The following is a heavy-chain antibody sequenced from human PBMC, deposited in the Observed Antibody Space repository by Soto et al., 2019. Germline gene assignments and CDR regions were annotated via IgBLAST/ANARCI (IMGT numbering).Heavy chain of an antibody. CDR3: AREWDGDGYNSGWFDP. Sequence: GGSLRLSCAASGFTFSYYAMHWVRQAPGKGLEYVSVIGADGGSTYYANSVKGRFTISRDNAKNSLYLQMNSLRAEDTAVYYCAREWDGDGYNSGWFDPWGQGTLVTVSS. CDR2: IGADGGST. V-gene: IGHV3-64*01. J-gene: IGHJ5*02. CDR1: GFTFSYYA. D-gene: IGHD5-12*01.